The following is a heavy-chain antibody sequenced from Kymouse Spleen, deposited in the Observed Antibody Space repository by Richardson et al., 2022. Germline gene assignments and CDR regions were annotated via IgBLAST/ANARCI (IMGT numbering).Heavy chain of an antibody. J-gene: IGHJ4*02. D-gene: IGHD6-13*01. CDR1: GGSFSGYY. V-gene: IGHV4-34*01. CDR3: ARGLAAAPYYFDY. CDR2: INHSGST. Sequence: QVQLQQWGAGLLKPSETLSLTCAVYGGSFSGYYWSWIRQPPGKGLEWIGEINHSGSTNYNPSLKSRVTISVDTSKNQFSLKLSSVTAADTAVYYCARGLAAAPYYFDYWGQGTLVTVSS.